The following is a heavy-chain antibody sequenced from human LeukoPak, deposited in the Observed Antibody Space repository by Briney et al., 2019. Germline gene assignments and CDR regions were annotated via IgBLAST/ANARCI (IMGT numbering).Heavy chain of an antibody. D-gene: IGHD3-9*01. J-gene: IGHJ5*02. CDR2: ISYDGSNK. V-gene: IGHV3-30-3*01. CDR1: GFTFGSYA. CDR3: ARDYDILTGFPMVFDP. Sequence: GSLRLSCAASGFTFGSYAMHWVRQAPGKGLEWVAVISYDGSNKYYADSVKGRFTISRDNSKNTLYLQMNSLRAEDTAVYYCARDYDILTGFPMVFDPWGQGTLVTVSS.